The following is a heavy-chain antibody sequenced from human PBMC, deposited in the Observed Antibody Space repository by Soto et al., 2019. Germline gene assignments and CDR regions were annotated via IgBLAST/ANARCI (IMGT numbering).Heavy chain of an antibody. J-gene: IGHJ1*01. CDR3: ARGGRTGGLDV. CDR1: GFTFRSYV. V-gene: IGHV3-30*19. Sequence: QVQLVESGGGVVQPGTSLRVSCVGSGFTFRSYVIHWVRQAPGKGLEWVALTSYDGSDKYYGDSVRGRFTISRDNSRNTADLQMQSLRLEDTAFYYCARGGRTGGLDVWGQGTLVSVSS. D-gene: IGHD3-16*01. CDR2: TSYDGSDK.